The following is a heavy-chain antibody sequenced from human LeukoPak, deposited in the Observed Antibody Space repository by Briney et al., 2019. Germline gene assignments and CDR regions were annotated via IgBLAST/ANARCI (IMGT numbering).Heavy chain of an antibody. Sequence: GGSLRLSCAASGFTVSSNYMSWVRQAPGKGLVWVSVIYSGGSTYYANSVKGRFTISRHKSKNTLYLQMNSLRAEDTAVYYCAGGGYSYGYPDDYWGQGTLVTVSS. D-gene: IGHD5-18*01. CDR1: GFTVSSNY. V-gene: IGHV3-53*04. CDR2: IYSGGST. J-gene: IGHJ4*02. CDR3: AGGGYSYGYPDDY.